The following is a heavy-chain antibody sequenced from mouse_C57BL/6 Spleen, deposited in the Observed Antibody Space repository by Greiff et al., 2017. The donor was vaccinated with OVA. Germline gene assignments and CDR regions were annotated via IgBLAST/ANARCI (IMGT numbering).Heavy chain of an antibody. CDR2: IDPSDSET. D-gene: IGHD2-5*01. CDR3: ARGSNYVGAMDY. J-gene: IGHJ4*01. V-gene: IGHV1-52*01. Sequence: VQLQQPGAELVRPGSSVKLSCKASGYTFTSYWMHWVKQRPIQGLEWIGNIDPSDSETHYNQKFKDKATLTVDKSSSTAYMQLSSLTSEDSAVYYCARGSNYVGAMDYWGQGTSVTVSS. CDR1: GYTFTSYW.